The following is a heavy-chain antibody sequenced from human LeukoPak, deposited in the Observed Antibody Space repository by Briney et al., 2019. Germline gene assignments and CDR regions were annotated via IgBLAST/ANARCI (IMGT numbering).Heavy chain of an antibody. CDR2: IWYDGSNK. V-gene: IGHV3-30*19. J-gene: IGHJ5*02. D-gene: IGHD3-10*01. Sequence: GGSLRLSCAASGFTFSSYGMHWVRQAPGKGLEWVAVIWYDGSNKYYADSVKGRFTISRDNSKNTLYLQMNSLRAEDTAVYYCARGHEQRVRGVIMPFDPWGQGTLVTVSS. CDR3: ARGHEQRVRGVIMPFDP. CDR1: GFTFSSYG.